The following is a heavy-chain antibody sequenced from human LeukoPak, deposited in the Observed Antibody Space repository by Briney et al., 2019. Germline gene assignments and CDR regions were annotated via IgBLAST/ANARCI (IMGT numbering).Heavy chain of an antibody. CDR2: ISAYNGNT. D-gene: IGHD5-18*01. CDR1: GYTFTSYG. V-gene: IGHV1-18*01. Sequence: ASVKVSCKASGYTFTSYGISWVRQAPGQGLEWMGWISAYNGNTNYAQKLQGRVTMTTDTSTSTAYMELRSLGSDDTAVYYCARGPVDTAMVSDEFDYWGQGTLVTVSS. CDR3: ARGPVDTAMVSDEFDY. J-gene: IGHJ4*02.